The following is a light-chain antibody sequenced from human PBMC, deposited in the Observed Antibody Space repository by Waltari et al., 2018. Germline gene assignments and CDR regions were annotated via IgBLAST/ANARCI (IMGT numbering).Light chain of an antibody. Sequence: EVVLTQSPGTLSLSLGERATLSCRASQSVSKYLAWYQQRPGQAPRLLIYAAATRATGVPDRFSGSGFVTDFSLTISRLEPEDFAVYYCQNHERLPATFGQGTKVEIK. J-gene: IGKJ1*01. V-gene: IGKV3-20*01. CDR2: AAA. CDR3: QNHERLPAT. CDR1: QSVSKY.